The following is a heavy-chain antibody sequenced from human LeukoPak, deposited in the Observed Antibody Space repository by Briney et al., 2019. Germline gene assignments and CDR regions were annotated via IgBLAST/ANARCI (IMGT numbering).Heavy chain of an antibody. V-gene: IGHV3-74*01. CDR1: GFTFRNYW. CDR2: INSDGSGT. Sequence: PGGSLRLSCAASGFTFRNYWMHWVRQAPGKGLVWVSRINSDGSGTTYADSVKGRFTISRDNAKNTLYLQMNSLRAEDTAVYYCAKNLYAAWGYFDYWGRGTLVTVSS. CDR3: AKNLYAAWGYFDY. D-gene: IGHD5/OR15-5a*01. J-gene: IGHJ4*02.